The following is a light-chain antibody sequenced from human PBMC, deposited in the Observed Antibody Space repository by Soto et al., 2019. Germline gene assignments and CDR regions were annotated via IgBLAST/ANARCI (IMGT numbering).Light chain of an antibody. CDR3: LQYNGYYRT. CDR1: QTISGW. V-gene: IGKV1-5*01. CDR2: DAS. Sequence: DIQMTQSPSTLSASVGDTVTITCRASQTISGWLAWYQQRPGKAPNLLIFDASTLESGVPSRFSGSESGTTFTLTISSLQSDDFATYYCLQYNGYYRTFGQGTKVDIK. J-gene: IGKJ1*01.